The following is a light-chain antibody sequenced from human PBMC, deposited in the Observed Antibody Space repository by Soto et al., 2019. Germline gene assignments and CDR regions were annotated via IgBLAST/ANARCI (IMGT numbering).Light chain of an antibody. CDR1: QSVSRK. J-gene: IGKJ1*01. Sequence: VLTQSPGTLYLSPGERATVSCRASQSVSRKLAWYQQTRGQAPRLLIYGASTRATGVPARFSGSGSGTEFTLTISNLQSEDFAVYHCQQYDMWLRTFCQGTMVDIK. CDR3: QQYDMWLRT. CDR2: GAS. V-gene: IGKV3-15*01.